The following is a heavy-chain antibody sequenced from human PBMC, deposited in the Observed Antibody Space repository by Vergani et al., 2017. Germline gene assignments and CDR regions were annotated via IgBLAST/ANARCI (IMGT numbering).Heavy chain of an antibody. Sequence: EVQLVESGGGLEQPGRSLRLSCRASGFTFTDYGISWVRQAPGKGLEWVGFVRNKEDGGTPENAASVKVRFTISRDDSKAIAYLQMNSLKTEDTAVYYCTTGFPGSSWSTYWGQGTLVTVSS. CDR3: TTGFPGSSWSTY. CDR1: GFTFTDYG. D-gene: IGHD6-13*01. CDR2: VRNKEDGGTP. J-gene: IGHJ4*01. V-gene: IGHV3-49*04.